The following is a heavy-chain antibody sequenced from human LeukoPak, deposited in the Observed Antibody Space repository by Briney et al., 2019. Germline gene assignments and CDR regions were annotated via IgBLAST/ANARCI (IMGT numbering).Heavy chain of an antibody. D-gene: IGHD6-13*01. CDR3: ARTVGIAAVWLDY. CDR2: IYTSGST. J-gene: IGHJ4*02. Sequence: PSQTLSLTCTVSGGSISSGSYYWSWIRQPAGKGLEWIGRIYTSGSTNYNPSLKSRVTISVDTSKNQFSLKLSSVTAADTAVYYCARTVGIAAVWLDYWGQGTLVTVSS. CDR1: GGSISSGSYY. V-gene: IGHV4-61*02.